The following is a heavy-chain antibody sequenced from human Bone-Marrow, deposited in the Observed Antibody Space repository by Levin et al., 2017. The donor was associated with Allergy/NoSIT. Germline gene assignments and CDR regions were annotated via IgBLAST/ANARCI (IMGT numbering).Heavy chain of an antibody. J-gene: IGHJ5*02. D-gene: IGHD2-21*02. V-gene: IGHV4-34*01. Sequence: SETLSLTCAVYGGSFSGYYWNWIRQPPGKGLEWIGEINHSGSTNYNPSLKSRVTISLDTSKNQFSLKLSSVTAADTAVYYCARGGGHIVEVTALQTWGQGTLVTVSS. CDR1: GGSFSGYY. CDR3: ARGGGHIVEVTALQT. CDR2: INHSGST.